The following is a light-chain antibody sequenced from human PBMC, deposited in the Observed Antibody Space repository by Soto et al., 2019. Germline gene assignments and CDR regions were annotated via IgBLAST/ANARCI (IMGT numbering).Light chain of an antibody. V-gene: IGKV3-11*01. Sequence: EIVLTQSPATLSLSPGDRATLSCRASQSVGSYLGWYQQRPGQAPRLLIYDASNRATGIPARFSGSGSGTDFTLTISSLEPEDFAVYYCQQRSDWPSTFGEATKVEIK. CDR1: QSVGSY. CDR2: DAS. J-gene: IGKJ4*01. CDR3: QQRSDWPST.